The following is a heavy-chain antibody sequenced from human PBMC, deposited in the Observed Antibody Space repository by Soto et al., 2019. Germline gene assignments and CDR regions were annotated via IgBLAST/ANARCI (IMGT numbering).Heavy chain of an antibody. CDR2: INAGNGNT. D-gene: IGHD3-3*01. V-gene: IGHV1-3*01. J-gene: IGHJ6*03. CDR1: GYTFTSYA. CDR3: ARDSVVQGNDFWSGYYIPNYYYYYMDV. Sequence: ASVKVSCKASGYTFTSYAMHWVRQAPGQRLEWMGWINAGNGNTKYSQKFQGRVTITRDTSASTAYMELSSLRSEDTAVYYCARDSVVQGNDFWSGYYIPNYYYYYMDVWGKGTTVTVSS.